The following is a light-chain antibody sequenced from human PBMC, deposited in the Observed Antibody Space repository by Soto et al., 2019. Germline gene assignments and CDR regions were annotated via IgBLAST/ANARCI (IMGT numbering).Light chain of an antibody. CDR1: QGIAPY. V-gene: IGKV1-27*01. CDR2: ATS. J-gene: IGKJ4*01. CDR3: QKYNSAPRT. Sequence: DVQMTQSPSALSAFVGDRVSITCRASQGIAPYLAWFQQKPGKVPKLLIYATSTLQSGVPSRFSGSGSGTDFTLTINSLQPEDVGTYYCQKYNSAPRTFAGGTKVEIK.